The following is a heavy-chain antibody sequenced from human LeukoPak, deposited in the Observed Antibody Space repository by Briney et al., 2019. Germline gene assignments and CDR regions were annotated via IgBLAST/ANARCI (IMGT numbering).Heavy chain of an antibody. CDR1: GFTVSSNY. J-gene: IGHJ6*02. V-gene: IGHV3-66*02. CDR2: IYSGGST. CDR3: AASAMVNGMDV. D-gene: IGHD5-18*01. Sequence: PGGSLRLSCAASGFTVSSNYMSWVRQAPGKGLEWVSVIYSGGSTYYADSVKGRFTISSDNSKNTLYLQMNSLRAEDTAVYYCAASAMVNGMDVWGQGTTVTVSS.